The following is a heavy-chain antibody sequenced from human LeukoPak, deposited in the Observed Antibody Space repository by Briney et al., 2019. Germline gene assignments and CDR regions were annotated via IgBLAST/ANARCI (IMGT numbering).Heavy chain of an antibody. J-gene: IGHJ1*01. Sequence: APVKVSCKVSGHTLTELSMHWVRQAPGKGLAWMGGFDPEDGETIYAQKFQGRVTMTEDTSTDTAYMELSSLRSEDTAVYYCATGCSGGSCYTGHPAEYFQHWGQGTLVTVSS. V-gene: IGHV1-24*01. CDR2: FDPEDGET. CDR3: ATGCSGGSCYTGHPAEYFQH. D-gene: IGHD2-15*01. CDR1: GHTLTELS.